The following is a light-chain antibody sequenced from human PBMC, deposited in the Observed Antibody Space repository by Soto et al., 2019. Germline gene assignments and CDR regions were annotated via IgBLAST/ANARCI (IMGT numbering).Light chain of an antibody. CDR1: STDVCGYNY. V-gene: IGLV2-14*01. CDR2: EVS. Sequence: SVLAQPSSLSGSLGPSITISCTGTSTDVCGYNYVSWYQHHPGKGPKLIIYEVSNRPSGVSDRFSGSKSGNKASLIISNLEAEDESDYYCGSYTSTDTPFVFGTGTKVTVL. J-gene: IGLJ1*01. CDR3: GSYTSTDTPFV.